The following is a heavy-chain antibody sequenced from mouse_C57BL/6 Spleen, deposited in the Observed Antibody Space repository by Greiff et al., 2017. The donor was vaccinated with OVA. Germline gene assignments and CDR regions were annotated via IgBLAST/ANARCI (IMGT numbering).Heavy chain of an antibody. V-gene: IGHV5-4*01. J-gene: IGHJ4*01. CDR3: ARDTSEDYYAMDY. CDR2: ISDGGSYT. CDR1: GFTFSSYA. Sequence: EVHLVESGGGLVKPGGSLKLSCAASGFTFSSYAMSWVRQTPEKRLEWVATISDGGSYTYYPDNVKGRFTISRDNAKNNLYLQMSHLKSEDTAMYYCARDTSEDYYAMDYWGQGTSVTVSS. D-gene: IGHD6-1*01.